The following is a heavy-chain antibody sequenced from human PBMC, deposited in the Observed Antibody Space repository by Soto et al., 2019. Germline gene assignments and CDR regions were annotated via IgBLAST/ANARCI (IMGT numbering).Heavy chain of an antibody. CDR1: GFTFGDYA. D-gene: IGHD1-1*01. J-gene: IGHJ4*02. CDR3: TKRSYFDY. V-gene: IGHV3-49*03. CDR2: IRSKPYGGTT. Sequence: EVQLVESGGGLVQPGQSLRLSCIGSGFTFGDYAMSWFRQAPGKGLEWVGFIRSKPYGGTTEHAASVKGRFTISRDDSKSTAYLQMNSLKTEDTAMYYCTKRSYFDYWGQGTLVTVSS.